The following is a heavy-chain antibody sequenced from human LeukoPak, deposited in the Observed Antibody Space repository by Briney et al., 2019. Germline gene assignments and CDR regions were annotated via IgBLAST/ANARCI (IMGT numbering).Heavy chain of an antibody. D-gene: IGHD6-6*01. CDR3: ARRIAAPRNPLGYWFDP. CDR1: GYSFTSYW. J-gene: IGHJ5*02. Sequence: GESLKISCKGFGYSFTSYWIGWVRQMPGKGLKRMGIIYPGDSDTRYSPSFQGQVTISADKSISTAYLQWSSLKASDTAMYYCARRIAAPRNPLGYWFDPWGQGTLVTVSS. V-gene: IGHV5-51*01. CDR2: IYPGDSDT.